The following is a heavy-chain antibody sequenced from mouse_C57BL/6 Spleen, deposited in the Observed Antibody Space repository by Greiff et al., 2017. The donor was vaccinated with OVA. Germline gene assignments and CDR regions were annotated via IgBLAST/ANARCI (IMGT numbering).Heavy chain of an antibody. D-gene: IGHD2-2*01. CDR3: ARDAMVTTDWYFDV. Sequence: EVHLVESEGGLVQPGSSMKLSCTASGFTFSDYYMAWVRQVPEKGLEWVANINYDGSSTYYLDSLKSRFIISRDNAKNILYLQMSSLKSEDTATYYCARDAMVTTDWYFDVWGTGTTVTVSS. V-gene: IGHV5-16*01. J-gene: IGHJ1*03. CDR2: INYDGSST. CDR1: GFTFSDYY.